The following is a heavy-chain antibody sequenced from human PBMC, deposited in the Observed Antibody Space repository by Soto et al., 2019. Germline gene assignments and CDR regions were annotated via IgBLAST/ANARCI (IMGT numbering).Heavy chain of an antibody. D-gene: IGHD3-10*01. CDR2: IYWDDDE. Sequence: QITLKESGPTQVKPTQTLTLTCSFSGFSLNTDGEGVGWVSQPPGEALEWLALIYWDDDERYSPSLKTRLTITKEPYKNQVVLIMTNMDPVDTATYYCAHSRNLITEDAQVGDFDYWGQGTLVTVSS. CDR3: AHSRNLITEDAQVGDFDY. J-gene: IGHJ4*02. V-gene: IGHV2-5*02. CDR1: GFSLNTDGEG.